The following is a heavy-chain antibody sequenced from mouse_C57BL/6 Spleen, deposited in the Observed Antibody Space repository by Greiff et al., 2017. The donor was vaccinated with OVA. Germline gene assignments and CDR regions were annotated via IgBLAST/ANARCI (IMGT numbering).Heavy chain of an antibody. Sequence: QVQLKESGPELVKPGASVKISCKASGYAFSSSWMNWVKQRPGKGLEWIGRIYPGDGDTNYNGKFKGKATLTADKSSSTAYMQLSSLTSEDSAVYFCARREGTAQASWFAYWGQGTLVTVSA. CDR2: IYPGDGDT. CDR1: GYAFSSSW. V-gene: IGHV1-82*01. D-gene: IGHD3-2*02. J-gene: IGHJ3*01. CDR3: ARREGTAQASWFAY.